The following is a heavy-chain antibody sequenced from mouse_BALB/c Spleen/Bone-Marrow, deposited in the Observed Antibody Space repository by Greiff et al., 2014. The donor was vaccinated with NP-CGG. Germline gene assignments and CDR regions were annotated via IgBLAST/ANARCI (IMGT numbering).Heavy chain of an antibody. CDR3: TRDRGGSTTVVATPFDY. CDR2: ISSGGSYT. Sequence: EVMLVESGGGLVKPGGSLKLSCAASGFTFSSYTMSWVRQTPEKRLEWVATISSGGSYTYYPDSVKGRFTISRDNAKNTLYLQMSSLKSEDTAMYYCTRDRGGSTTVVATPFDYWGQGTTLTVSS. D-gene: IGHD1-1*01. J-gene: IGHJ2*01. V-gene: IGHV5-6-4*01. CDR1: GFTFSSYT.